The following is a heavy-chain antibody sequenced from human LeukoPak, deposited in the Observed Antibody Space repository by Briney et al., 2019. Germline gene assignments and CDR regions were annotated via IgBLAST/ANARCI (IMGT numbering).Heavy chain of an antibody. V-gene: IGHV3-53*01. CDR1: GFTVSSNS. D-gene: IGHD6-19*01. Sequence: GGSLRLSCTVSGFTVSSNSMSWVRQAPGKGLEWVSFIYSDNTHYSDSVKGRFTISRDNSKNTLYLQMNSLKTEDTAVYYCTRRREPDLNSVAVAGDFDYWGQGTLVTVSS. CDR2: IYSDNT. J-gene: IGHJ4*02. CDR3: TRRREPDLNSVAVAGDFDY.